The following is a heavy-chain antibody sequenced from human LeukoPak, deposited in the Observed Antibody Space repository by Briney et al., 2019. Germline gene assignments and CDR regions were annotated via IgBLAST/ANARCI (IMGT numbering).Heavy chain of an antibody. CDR1: GGTFSSYA. V-gene: IGHV1-69*01. CDR3: ARGAYCSSTSCYHYGMDV. D-gene: IGHD2-2*01. J-gene: IGHJ6*04. Sequence: AASVEVSCKASGGTFSSYAISWVRQAPGQGLEWMGGIIPIFGTANYAQKFQGRVTITADESTSTAYMELSSLRSEDTAVYYCARGAYCSSTSCYHYGMDVWGKGTTVTVSS. CDR2: IIPIFGTA.